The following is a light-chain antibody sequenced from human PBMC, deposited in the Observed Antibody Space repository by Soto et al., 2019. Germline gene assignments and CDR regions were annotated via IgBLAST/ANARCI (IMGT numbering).Light chain of an antibody. J-gene: IGLJ1*01. Sequence: QSVLTQPRSASGSPGQSVTISCTGTKNDIGVYDFVSWYQHHPGKAPRLIIYEVVQRPSGVPDRFSGSKSGNTASLTVSGLQAADEADYFCKSYAGSNTYVFGSETKVTVL. CDR3: KSYAGSNTYV. CDR2: EVV. CDR1: KNDIGVYDF. V-gene: IGLV2-8*01.